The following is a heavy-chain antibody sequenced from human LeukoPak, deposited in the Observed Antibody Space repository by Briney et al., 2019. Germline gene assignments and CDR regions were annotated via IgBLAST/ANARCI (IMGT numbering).Heavy chain of an antibody. Sequence: EASVKVSCKASGYTFTSYGISWVRQAPGQGLEWMGWISAYNGNTNYAQKLQGRVTMTTDTSTSTAYMELRSLRSDDMAVYYCARVWTTVTTNYYYGMDVWGQGTTVTVSS. CDR3: ARVWTTVTTNYYYGMDV. D-gene: IGHD4-11*01. CDR1: GYTFTSYG. CDR2: ISAYNGNT. V-gene: IGHV1-18*03. J-gene: IGHJ6*02.